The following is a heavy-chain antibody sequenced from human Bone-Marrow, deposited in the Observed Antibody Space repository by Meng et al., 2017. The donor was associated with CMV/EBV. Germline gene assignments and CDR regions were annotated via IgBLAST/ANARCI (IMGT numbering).Heavy chain of an antibody. J-gene: IGHJ4*02. V-gene: IGHV4-61*05. CDR3: ARRRSSSWYHFDY. CDR1: GGSISSSSYY. D-gene: IGHD6-13*01. CDR2: VFYTGST. Sequence: SETLSLTCTVSGGSISSSSYYWSWIRQPPGKGLEWIGYVFYTGSTNYNPSLKSRVTISVDTSKNQFSLKLSSVTAADTAVYYCARRRSSSWYHFDYWGQGTLVTVSS.